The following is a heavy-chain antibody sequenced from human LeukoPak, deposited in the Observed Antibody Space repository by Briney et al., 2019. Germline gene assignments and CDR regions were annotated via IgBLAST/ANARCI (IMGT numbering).Heavy chain of an antibody. Sequence: TGGSLRLSCAASGFTFSSYGMSWVRQAPGKGLEWVSAISGSGGSTYYADSVKGRFTISRDNSKNTLYLQMNSLRAEDTAVYYCAKDQLDQSPFDYWGQGTLVTVSS. CDR1: GFTFSSYG. J-gene: IGHJ4*02. D-gene: IGHD1-1*01. V-gene: IGHV3-23*01. CDR2: ISGSGGST. CDR3: AKDQLDQSPFDY.